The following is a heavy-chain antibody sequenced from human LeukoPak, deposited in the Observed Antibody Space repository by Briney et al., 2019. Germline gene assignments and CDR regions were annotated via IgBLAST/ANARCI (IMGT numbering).Heavy chain of an antibody. V-gene: IGHV1-24*01. CDR3: ATHTISGVVTYASLI. D-gene: IGHD3-3*01. J-gene: IGHJ3*02. Sequence: ASVKVSCKLSGYTGIELSMHWVRQVPGKGLEWMGGFDPEDGETKYAQKFQGRVTMTEDTSTDTAYMELSRLTSEDTAVYYCATHTISGVVTYASLIWGRGTLATVSS. CDR1: GYTGIELS. CDR2: FDPEDGET.